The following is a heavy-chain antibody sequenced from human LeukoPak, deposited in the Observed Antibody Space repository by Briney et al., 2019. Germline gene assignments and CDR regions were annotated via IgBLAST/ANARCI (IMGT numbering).Heavy chain of an antibody. CDR2: IYYSGST. CDR1: GGSISSYY. J-gene: IGHJ4*02. V-gene: IGHV4-59*12. CDR3: ARNDGRPYYFDY. Sequence: SETLSLTCTVSGGSISSYYWSWIRQPPGKGLEWIGYIYYSGSTNYNPSLKSRVTISVDTSKNQFSLKLSSVTAADTAVYYCARNDGRPYYFDYWGQGTLVTVSS. D-gene: IGHD2-8*01.